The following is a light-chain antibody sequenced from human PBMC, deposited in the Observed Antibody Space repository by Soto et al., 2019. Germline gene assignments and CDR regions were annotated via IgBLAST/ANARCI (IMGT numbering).Light chain of an antibody. V-gene: IGLV1-51*01. Sequence: QSVLTQPPSVSAATGQKVTISCSGSSSNIGTNHVSWYQQFPEAAPKLLIHDSDKRPSDIPDRFSGSKSATSATLGITGLQTGDEADYYCGTWDGSLRAVVFGGGTKVTVL. CDR1: SSNIGTNH. CDR2: DSD. J-gene: IGLJ2*01. CDR3: GTWDGSLRAVV.